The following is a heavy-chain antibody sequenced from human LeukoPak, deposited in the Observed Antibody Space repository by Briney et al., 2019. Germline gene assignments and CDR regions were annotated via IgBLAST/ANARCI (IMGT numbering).Heavy chain of an antibody. V-gene: IGHV4-34*01. Sequence: PSETLSLTCTVSGGSISSYYWSWIRQPPGKGLEWIGEINHSGSTNYNPSLKSRVTISVDTSKNQFSLKLSSVTAADTAVYYCARTPGYSSGWGGDYWGQGTLVTVSS. J-gene: IGHJ4*02. CDR2: INHSGST. CDR3: ARTPGYSSGWGGDY. D-gene: IGHD6-19*01. CDR1: GGSISSYY.